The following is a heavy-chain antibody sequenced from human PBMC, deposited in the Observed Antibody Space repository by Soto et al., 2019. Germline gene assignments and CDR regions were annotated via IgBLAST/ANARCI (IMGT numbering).Heavy chain of an antibody. J-gene: IGHJ4*02. CDR1: GYTLTELS. CDR2: FDPEDGET. V-gene: IGHV1-24*01. CDR3: ATDSSGWYPGLDY. D-gene: IGHD6-19*01. Sequence: QVQLVQSGAEVKKPGASVKVSCKVSGYTLTELSMHWVRQAPGKGLEWMGGFDPEDGETIYAQKCQGRGXXTXDXXTDTAYMELSSLRSEDTAVYYCATDSSGWYPGLDYWGQGTLVTVSS.